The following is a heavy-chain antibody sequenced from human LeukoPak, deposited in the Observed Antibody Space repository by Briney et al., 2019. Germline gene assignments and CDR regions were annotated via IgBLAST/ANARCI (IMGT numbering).Heavy chain of an antibody. CDR3: ARLRYCSSTSCPG. Sequence: SETLSLTCAVYGGSVSGYYWSWIRQPPGKGLEWIGEINHSGSTYNNPSLKSRVTISVDTSKNQFSLRLSSVTAADTAVYYCARLRYCSSTSCPGWGQGTLVTVSS. V-gene: IGHV4-34*01. J-gene: IGHJ4*02. CDR1: GGSVSGYY. D-gene: IGHD2-2*01. CDR2: INHSGST.